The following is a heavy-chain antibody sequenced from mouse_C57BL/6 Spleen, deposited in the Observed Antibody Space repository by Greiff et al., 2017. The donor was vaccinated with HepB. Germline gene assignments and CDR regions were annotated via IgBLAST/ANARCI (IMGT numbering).Heavy chain of an antibody. J-gene: IGHJ1*03. Sequence: QVQLQQSGAELVKPGASVKMSCKASGYTFTSYWITWVKQRPGQGLEWIGDIYPGSGSTNYNEKFKSKATLTVDTSSSTAYMQLSSLTSEDSAVYYCARRVVAPRYWYFDVWGTGTTVTVSS. CDR2: IYPGSGST. D-gene: IGHD1-1*01. CDR1: GYTFTSYW. CDR3: ARRVVAPRYWYFDV. V-gene: IGHV1-55*01.